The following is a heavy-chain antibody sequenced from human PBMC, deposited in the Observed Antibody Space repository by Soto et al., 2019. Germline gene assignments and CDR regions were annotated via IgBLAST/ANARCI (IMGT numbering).Heavy chain of an antibody. CDR1: GGAFSKYA. Sequence: QVQLVQSGAELKKPGSSVKVSCTASGGAFSKYAISWVRQAPGQGLEWMGGSLAIFGTAHYAQKFQGRVSMTADESTSTVYMELRNLTSDDTAVYFCAAPDSSGHYQVFDYWGQGTLVSVSS. V-gene: IGHV1-69*01. CDR2: SLAIFGTA. CDR3: AAPDSSGHYQVFDY. D-gene: IGHD3-22*01. J-gene: IGHJ4*02.